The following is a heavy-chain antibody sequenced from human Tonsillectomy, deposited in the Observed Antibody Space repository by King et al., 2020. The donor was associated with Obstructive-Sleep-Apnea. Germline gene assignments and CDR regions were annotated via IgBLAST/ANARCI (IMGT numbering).Heavy chain of an antibody. CDR2: ISSSSSYI. V-gene: IGHV3-21*01. J-gene: IGHJ3*02. CDR1: GFTFSSYS. D-gene: IGHD3-10*01. Sequence: VQLVESGGGLVKPGGSLRRSCAASGFTFSSYSMNWVRQAPGKGLEWVSSISSSSSYIYYADSVKGRFTISRDNAKNSLYLQMNSLRAEDTAVYYCARGLLWGYAFDIWGQGTMVTVSS. CDR3: ARGLLWGYAFDI.